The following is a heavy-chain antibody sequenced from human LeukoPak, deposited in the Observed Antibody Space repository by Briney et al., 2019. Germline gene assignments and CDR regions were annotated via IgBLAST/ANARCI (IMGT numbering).Heavy chain of an antibody. Sequence: GGSVRLSCAASGFTFSSYSMNWVRQAPGKGLEWVSSISSSSSYIYYADSVKGRFTISRDNAKNSLYLQMNSLRAEDTAVYYCARIAVAGFDYWGQGTLVTVSS. V-gene: IGHV3-21*01. J-gene: IGHJ4*02. D-gene: IGHD6-19*01. CDR2: ISSSSSYI. CDR3: ARIAVAGFDY. CDR1: GFTFSSYS.